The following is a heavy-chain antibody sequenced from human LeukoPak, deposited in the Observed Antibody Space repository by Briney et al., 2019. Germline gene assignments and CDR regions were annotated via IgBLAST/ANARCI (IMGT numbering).Heavy chain of an antibody. D-gene: IGHD5-18*01. J-gene: IGHJ5*02. V-gene: IGHV3-30*18. CDR1: GFTFSSYG. CDR3: AKGGEKYSYGHWFDP. CDR2: ISYDGSNK. Sequence: GGSLRLSCAASGFTFSSYGMHWVRQAPGKGLEWVAVISYDGSNKYCADSVKGRFTISRDNSKNTLYLQMNSLRAEDTAVYYCAKGGEKYSYGHWFDPWGQGTLVTVSS.